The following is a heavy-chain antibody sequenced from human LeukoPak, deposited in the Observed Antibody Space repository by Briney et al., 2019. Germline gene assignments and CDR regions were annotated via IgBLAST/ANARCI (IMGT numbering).Heavy chain of an antibody. Sequence: SETLSLTCTVSGYSISSGYYWGWIRQPPGKGLEWIGSIYHSGSTYYNPSLKSRVTISVDTSKNQFSLKLSSVTAADTAVYYCARDPAAAEGYWGQGTQVTVSS. CDR1: GYSISSGYY. CDR2: IYHSGST. V-gene: IGHV4-38-2*02. J-gene: IGHJ4*02. D-gene: IGHD6-13*01. CDR3: ARDPAAAEGY.